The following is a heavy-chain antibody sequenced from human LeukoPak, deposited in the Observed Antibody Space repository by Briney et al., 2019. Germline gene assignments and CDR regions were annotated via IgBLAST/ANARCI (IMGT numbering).Heavy chain of an antibody. V-gene: IGHV7-4-1*02. D-gene: IGHD6-13*01. CDR1: GYSLTNYA. CDR2: INTNTGNP. CDR3: ARGAAAGRVYWFDP. Sequence: ASVKVSCKASGYSLTNYATNWVRQAPGQGLEWMGWINTNTGNPTYAQDFTGRFVFSLDTSVSTAYLQISSLKAEDTAVYYCARGAAAGRVYWFDPWGQGTLVTVSS. J-gene: IGHJ5*02.